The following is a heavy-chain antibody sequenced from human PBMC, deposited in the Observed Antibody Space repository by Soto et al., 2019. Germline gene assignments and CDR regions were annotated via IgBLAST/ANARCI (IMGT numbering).Heavy chain of an antibody. J-gene: IGHJ6*02. V-gene: IGHV5-51*01. Sequence: PGESLKISCKGSGYSFTSYWIGWVRQMPGKGLEWMGIIYPGDSDTRYSPSFQGQVTISADKSISTAYLQWSSLKASDTAMYYCARGALLWEWLLYYSYGMDVWGQGTTVTVSS. D-gene: IGHD3-3*01. CDR2: IYPGDSDT. CDR3: ARGALLWEWLLYYSYGMDV. CDR1: GYSFTSYW.